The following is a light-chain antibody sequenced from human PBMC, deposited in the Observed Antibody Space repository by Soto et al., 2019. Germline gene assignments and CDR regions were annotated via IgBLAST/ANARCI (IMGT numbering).Light chain of an antibody. J-gene: IGLJ1*01. CDR2: EVN. CDR1: SSDVAGYNF. Sequence: QSALTQPPSASGSPGQSVTISCTGTSSDVAGYNFVSWFQQHPGKAPRLIIYEVNERPSGVPHRFSGSKSGNTASLTISGLQADDEADYYCSSYITSNNLRVFGTGTKLTVL. V-gene: IGLV2-8*01. CDR3: SSYITSNNLRV.